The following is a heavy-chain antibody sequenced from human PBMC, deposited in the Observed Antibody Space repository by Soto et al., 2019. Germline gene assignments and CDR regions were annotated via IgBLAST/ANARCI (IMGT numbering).Heavy chain of an antibody. J-gene: IGHJ4*02. CDR3: AGWYSSGYIDY. Sequence: RASVKASCKASGYIFTTYHLHWVRQAPGQGLEWMGVINPSSGSTTYAQKFQGRVTMTRDTSTSTVYVELTSLTSEDTAVYFCAGWYSSGYIDYWGQGTLVTVSS. CDR2: INPSSGST. D-gene: IGHD6-19*01. V-gene: IGHV1-46*01. CDR1: GYIFTTYH.